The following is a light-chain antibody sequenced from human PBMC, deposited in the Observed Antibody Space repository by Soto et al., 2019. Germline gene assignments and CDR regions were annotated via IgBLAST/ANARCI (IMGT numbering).Light chain of an antibody. V-gene: IGKV3-20*01. CDR1: QSVSSNV. CDR3: QQYGSSPPLT. CDR2: GAS. J-gene: IGKJ4*01. Sequence: EIVLTQSPGTLSLSPGERATLSCRASQSVSSNVLAWYQQKPGQAPRLLIYGASYRATAIPDRFSGSGSGTDFTLTISRLQPEDFAVYYCQQYGSSPPLTFGGGTKVEIK.